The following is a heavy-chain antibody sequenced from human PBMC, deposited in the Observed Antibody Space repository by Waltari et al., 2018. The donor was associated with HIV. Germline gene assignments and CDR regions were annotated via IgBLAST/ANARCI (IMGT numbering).Heavy chain of an antibody. V-gene: IGHV3-23*01. CDR1: GLSFRTLA. J-gene: IGHJ4*02. CDR2: VSGGGDAT. Sequence: EVQLTESGVGSLQPEGPLRLSCEASGLSFRTLALRWLRQAPGKGLEWFSAVSGGGDATCYADSVKGRFTISRDNSRDTLYLQMNTVRAEDTAVYYCAKAIESSCYYYEKGADYWGQGTLVTVSS. CDR3: AKAIESSCYYYEKGADY. D-gene: IGHD1-26*01.